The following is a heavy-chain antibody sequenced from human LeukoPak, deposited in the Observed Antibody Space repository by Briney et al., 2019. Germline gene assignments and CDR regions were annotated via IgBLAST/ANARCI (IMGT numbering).Heavy chain of an antibody. D-gene: IGHD2-8*01. V-gene: IGHV5-51*01. CDR3: ARRNGYYYYYMDV. J-gene: IGHJ6*03. Sequence: GESLKISCKGSGYSSTSYWIGWVRQMPGKRLERMGIIYPGDSDTRYSPSFQGQVTISADKSISTAYLQWSSLKASDTAMYYCARRNGYYYYYMDVWGKGTTVTVSS. CDR2: IYPGDSDT. CDR1: GYSSTSYW.